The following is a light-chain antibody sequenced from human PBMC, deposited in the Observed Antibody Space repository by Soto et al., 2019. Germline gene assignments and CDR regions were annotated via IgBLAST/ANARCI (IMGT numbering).Light chain of an antibody. J-gene: IGKJ1*01. CDR2: AXS. CDR3: QHYNSHSDA. CDR1: HSVIRN. V-gene: IGKV3-15*01. Sequence: ERVVTQSPATLPVSRGERATLSXRASHSVIRNLPWYQQRPGXPPSXXXDAXSTRATGIPARLSGSGSGTDFTLTISSLQPYYFANYYCQHYNSHSDAFGQGTKVDIK.